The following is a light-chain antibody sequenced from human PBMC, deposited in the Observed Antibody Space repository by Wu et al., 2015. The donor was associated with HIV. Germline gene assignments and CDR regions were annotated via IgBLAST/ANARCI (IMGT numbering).Light chain of an antibody. V-gene: IGKV3-20*01. Sequence: EIVLTRSPRTLSLSPGERATLSCRASQSIRDNYLAWYQQKPAQAPRLLIYNTSNRATGIPDRFSGSGSGTDFTLTISRLEPEDSAVYYCQQYDTSPTFGQGTKV. CDR3: QQYDTSPT. J-gene: IGKJ1*01. CDR2: NTS. CDR1: QSIRDNY.